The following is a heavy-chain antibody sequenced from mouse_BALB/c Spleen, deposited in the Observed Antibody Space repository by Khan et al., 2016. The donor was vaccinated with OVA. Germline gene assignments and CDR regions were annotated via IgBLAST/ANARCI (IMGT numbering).Heavy chain of an antibody. J-gene: IGHJ2*01. V-gene: IGHV1-87*01. D-gene: IGHD2-14*01. CDR3: ASYRYHYFDY. Sequence: QIQLVQSGAELARPGASVKLSCKASGYTFTSYWMQWVKQRPGQGLEWIGTIYPGDGDTRYTQKFKGKATLTADKSSSTAYMQLSSLASEDSAVYYCASYRYHYFDYWGQGTTLTVSS. CDR1: GYTFTSYW. CDR2: IYPGDGDT.